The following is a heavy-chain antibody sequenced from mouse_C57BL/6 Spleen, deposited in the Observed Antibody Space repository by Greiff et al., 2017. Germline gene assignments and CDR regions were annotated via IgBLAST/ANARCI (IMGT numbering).Heavy chain of an antibody. CDR1: GYTFTDYN. Sequence: VQLQQSGPELVKPGASVKIPCKASGYTFTDYNMDWVKQSHGKSLEWIGDINPNNGGTIYNQKFKGKATLTVDKSSSTAYMELRSLTSEDTAVYYCARSRGTTVAYFDYWGQGTTLTVSS. V-gene: IGHV1-18*01. CDR2: INPNNGGT. CDR3: ARSRGTTVAYFDY. D-gene: IGHD1-1*01. J-gene: IGHJ2*01.